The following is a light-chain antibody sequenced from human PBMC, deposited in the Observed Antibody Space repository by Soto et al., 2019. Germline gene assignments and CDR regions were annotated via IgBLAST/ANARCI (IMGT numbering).Light chain of an antibody. V-gene: IGLV2-8*01. CDR3: SSYVGSNNLV. Sequence: QSALTQPPSASGSPGQSVTISCTGTSSDVGGYNYVSWYQQHPDKAPKLMIYEVSKRPSGVPDRFSGSKSGNTASLTVSGLQAEDEADYYCSSYVGSNNLVFGGGTKLTVL. CDR2: EVS. CDR1: SSDVGGYNY. J-gene: IGLJ2*01.